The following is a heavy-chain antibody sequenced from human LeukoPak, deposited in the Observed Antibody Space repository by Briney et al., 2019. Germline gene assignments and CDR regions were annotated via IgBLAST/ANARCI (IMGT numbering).Heavy chain of an antibody. CDR1: GYTFTNYH. Sequence: GASVKVSCKASGYTFTNYHITWVRQAPGQALEWMGWISGYNGNTNYAQKLQGRVTMTTDTSTNTAYMELRSLRSDDTAMYYCARVSPHRKISYGYQNWFDPWGQGTLVTVSS. CDR3: ARVSPHRKISYGYQNWFDP. D-gene: IGHD5-18*01. CDR2: ISGYNGNT. V-gene: IGHV1-18*01. J-gene: IGHJ5*02.